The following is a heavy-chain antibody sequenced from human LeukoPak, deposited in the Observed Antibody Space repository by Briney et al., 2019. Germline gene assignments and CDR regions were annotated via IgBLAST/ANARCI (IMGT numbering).Heavy chain of an antibody. J-gene: IGHJ5*02. D-gene: IGHD6-19*01. V-gene: IGHV3-48*04. CDR2: ISSSSSTI. CDR1: GLTFSSYS. CDR3: ARAVAGVWFDP. Sequence: GGSLRLSCAASGLTFSSYSMNWVRQAPGKGLEWVSYISSSSSTIYYADSVKGRFTISRDNAKNSLYLQMNSLRAEDTAVYYCARAVAGVWFDPWGQGTLVTVSS.